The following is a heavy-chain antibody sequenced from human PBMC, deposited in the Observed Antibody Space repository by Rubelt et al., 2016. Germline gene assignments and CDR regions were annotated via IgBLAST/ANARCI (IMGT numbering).Heavy chain of an antibody. CDR2: ITTNTGNP. D-gene: IGHD5-12*01. J-gene: IGHJ4*02. Sequence: SFAINWVRQAPGQGLEWMGWITTNTGNPTYAQGFTGRFVFSLDTSASTAYLQISSLKAEDTAVYYCARVLVSGYDIGYWGQGTLVTVSS. V-gene: IGHV7-4-1*02. CDR1: SFA. CDR3: ARVLVSGYDIGY.